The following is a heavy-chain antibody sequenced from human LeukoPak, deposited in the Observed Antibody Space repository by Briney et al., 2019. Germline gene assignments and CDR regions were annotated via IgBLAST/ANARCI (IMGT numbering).Heavy chain of an antibody. CDR3: ARGRYYDSSVYFHMYYFDY. CDR1: GGSISSYY. Sequence: PSETLSLTCTVSGGSISSYYWSWIRQPPGKGLEWIGYIYYSGSTNYNPSLKSRVTISVDTSKNQFSLKLSSVTAADTAVYYCARGRYYDSSVYFHMYYFDYWGQGTLVTVSS. V-gene: IGHV4-59*01. D-gene: IGHD3-22*01. J-gene: IGHJ4*02. CDR2: IYYSGST.